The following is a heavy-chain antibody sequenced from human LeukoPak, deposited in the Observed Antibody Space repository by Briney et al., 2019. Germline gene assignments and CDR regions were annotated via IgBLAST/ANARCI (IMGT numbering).Heavy chain of an antibody. J-gene: IGHJ4*02. D-gene: IGHD3-22*01. V-gene: IGHV3-33*01. CDR3: AREDSSVYLVNY. CDR1: GFTFSSHG. Sequence: GGSLRLSCAAPGFTFSSHGMHWVRQAPGKGREWVALIWYDGSKKYYADSVKGRFTISRDDSKNTLYLQMNSLRAEDTAVYYCAREDSSVYLVNYWGQGTLVTVSS. CDR2: IWYDGSKK.